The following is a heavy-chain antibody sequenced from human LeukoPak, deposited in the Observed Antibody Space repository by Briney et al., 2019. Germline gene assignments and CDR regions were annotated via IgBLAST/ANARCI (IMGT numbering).Heavy chain of an antibody. Sequence: GGSLRLSCAASGFTFSSYGMSWVRQAPGKGLEWVSAISGSGGSTYYADSVKGRFTISRDNSKNTLYLQMNSLRAEDTAVYYCAKDLWGSYRLKGNWFDPWGQGTLVIVSS. V-gene: IGHV3-23*01. CDR2: ISGSGGST. CDR1: GFTFSSYG. D-gene: IGHD3-16*02. J-gene: IGHJ5*02. CDR3: AKDLWGSYRLKGNWFDP.